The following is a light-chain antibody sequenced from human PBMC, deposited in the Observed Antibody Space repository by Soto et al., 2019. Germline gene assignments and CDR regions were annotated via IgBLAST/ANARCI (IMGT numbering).Light chain of an antibody. CDR3: QQYGSSPPYT. J-gene: IGKJ2*01. CDR2: GAS. Sequence: EIVLTQSPGTLSLSPGERATLSCRASQSVSSTYLAWYQQKPGQAPRLLIYGASNRATGIPDRISGSGSGTDFTLTISRLEPEDFAVYYCQQYGSSPPYTFGQGNKVDI. V-gene: IGKV3-20*01. CDR1: QSVSSTY.